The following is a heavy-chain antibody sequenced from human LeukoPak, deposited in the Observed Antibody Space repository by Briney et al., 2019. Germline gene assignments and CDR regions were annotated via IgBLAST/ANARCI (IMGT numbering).Heavy chain of an antibody. V-gene: IGHV4-34*01. CDR3: AGVGRNYGYSYGYVGYYFDY. D-gene: IGHD5-18*01. CDR1: GGSFSGYY. Sequence: SETLSLICAVYGGSFSGYYWSWIRQPPGKGLEWIGEINHSGSTNYNPSLKSRVTISVDTSKNQFSLKLSSVTAADTAVYYCAGVGRNYGYSYGYVGYYFDYWGQGTLVTVSS. CDR2: INHSGST. J-gene: IGHJ4*02.